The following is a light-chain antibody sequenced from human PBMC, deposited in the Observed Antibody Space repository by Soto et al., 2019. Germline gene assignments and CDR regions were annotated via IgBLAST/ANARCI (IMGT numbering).Light chain of an antibody. CDR2: DVS. CDR1: SSDVGGYNY. CDR3: CSYTTSNTRQIV. Sequence: QSVLTQPASVSGSPGQSITISCTGTSSDVGGYNYVSWYQHHPGKAPKLMIYDVSNRPSGVSNRFSGSKSGNTASLTIPGLQPEYEADYYCCSYTTSNTRQIVFGTGTKVTVL. V-gene: IGLV2-14*03. J-gene: IGLJ1*01.